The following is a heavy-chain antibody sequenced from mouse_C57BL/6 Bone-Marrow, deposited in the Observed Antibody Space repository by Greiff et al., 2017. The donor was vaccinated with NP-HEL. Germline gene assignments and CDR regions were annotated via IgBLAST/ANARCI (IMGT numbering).Heavy chain of an antibody. CDR2: ISSGGDYI. CDR1: GFTFSSYA. D-gene: IGHD1-1*01. CDR3: TREITTVVGDYFDY. Sequence: EVKVVESGEGLVKPGGSLKLSCAASGFTFSSYAMSWVRQTPEKRLEWVAYISSGGDYIYYVDTVKGRFTISRDNARNTLYLQMSSLKSEDTAMYYCTREITTVVGDYFDYWGQGTTLTVSS. J-gene: IGHJ2*01. V-gene: IGHV5-9-1*02.